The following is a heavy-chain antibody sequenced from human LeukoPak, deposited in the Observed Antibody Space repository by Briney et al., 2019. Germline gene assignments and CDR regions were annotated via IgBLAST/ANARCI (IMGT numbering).Heavy chain of an antibody. D-gene: IGHD2-2*02. V-gene: IGHV4-39*07. CDR1: GGSISSSSYY. Sequence: PSETLSLTCTVSGGSISSSSYYWGWLRQPPGKGLEWIGSIYYSGTTYYNPSFRSRVTISVDTSKNQFSLRLSSVTAADTAVYFCASDPGIVSAPAAIYFYYWSQGTLVTVSS. J-gene: IGHJ4*02. CDR2: IYYSGTT. CDR3: ASDPGIVSAPAAIYFYY.